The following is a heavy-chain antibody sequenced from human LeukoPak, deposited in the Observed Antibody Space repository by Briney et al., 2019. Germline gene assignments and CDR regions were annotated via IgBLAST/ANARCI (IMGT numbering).Heavy chain of an antibody. CDR1: GFTFSGSA. D-gene: IGHD3-22*01. Sequence: VGSLRLSCADSGFTFSGSAMHWVGQASGQGLDWVGRMRNQANSYAPEYAASVQGSFTISRDASQNTAYLQMNSLKSADTAVYYCTGGRYYDSSAYVFWGQGTLLTVSS. CDR2: MRNQANSYAP. V-gene: IGHV3-73*01. CDR3: TGGRYYDSSAYVF. J-gene: IGHJ1*01.